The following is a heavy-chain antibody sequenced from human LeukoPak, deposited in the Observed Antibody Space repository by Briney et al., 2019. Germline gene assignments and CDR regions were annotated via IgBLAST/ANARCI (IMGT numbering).Heavy chain of an antibody. J-gene: IGHJ4*02. CDR1: GFTFSNYE. CDR2: IKQDGSEK. CDR3: ARDEHQYYSESSGRFDY. V-gene: IGHV3-7*04. Sequence: GGSLRLSCAASGFTFSNYEMNWVRQAPGKGLEWVANIKQDGSEKYYVDSARGRFTISRDNAKNSLYLQMNSLRAEDTALYYCARDEHQYYSESSGRFDYWGQGILVTVSS. D-gene: IGHD3-22*01.